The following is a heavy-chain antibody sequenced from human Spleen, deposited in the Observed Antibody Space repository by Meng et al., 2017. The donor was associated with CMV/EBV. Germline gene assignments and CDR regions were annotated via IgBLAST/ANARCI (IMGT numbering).Heavy chain of an antibody. V-gene: IGHV3-53*01. CDR2: IDSGGYT. CDR3: ARAQTDGYSSFDY. J-gene: IGHJ4*02. Sequence: SCAASGCTGSNNYMSCVRQAPGKGLEWVSVIDSGGYTYYADSVKGRFTSSRDNSKTTLYLQMNSLRAEDTAVYYCARAQTDGYSSFDYWGQGTLVTVSS. CDR1: GCTGSNNY. D-gene: IGHD5-24*01.